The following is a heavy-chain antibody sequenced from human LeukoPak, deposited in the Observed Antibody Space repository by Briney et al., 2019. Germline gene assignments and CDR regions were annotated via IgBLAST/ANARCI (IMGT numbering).Heavy chain of an antibody. Sequence: GGSLRLSCAASGFIFRSYAMHWVRRAPGKGLEWVALISYDGSNKYYADSVKGRFTISRDNSKNTLYLQMNSLRVEDTAVYYCARSFSGSYPDFDYWGQGALVTVSS. CDR2: ISYDGSNK. CDR3: ARSFSGSYPDFDY. D-gene: IGHD1-26*01. V-gene: IGHV3-30*04. CDR1: GFIFRSYA. J-gene: IGHJ4*02.